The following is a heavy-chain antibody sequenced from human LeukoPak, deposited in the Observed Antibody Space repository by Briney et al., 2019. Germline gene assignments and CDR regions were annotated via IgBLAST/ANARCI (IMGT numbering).Heavy chain of an antibody. Sequence: PGGSMILSCAASGFSFSSYWLRWVRQAPGKVLEWVANIKEDGSEKHYVDSVKGRFTISSDNAKNSLYLQMNSLRAEDTAVYYCARIQRAAAGTGKYCHYFYGMDVWGRGTTVTVS. D-gene: IGHD6-13*01. V-gene: IGHV3-7*01. J-gene: IGHJ6*02. CDR1: GFSFSSYW. CDR3: ARIQRAAAGTGKYCHYFYGMDV. CDR2: IKEDGSEK.